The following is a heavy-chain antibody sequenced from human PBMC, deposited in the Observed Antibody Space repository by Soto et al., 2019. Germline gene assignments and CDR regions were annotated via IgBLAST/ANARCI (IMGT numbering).Heavy chain of an antibody. Sequence: GGSLRLSCAASGFTFSSYAMCWVRQAPGKGLEWVSAISGSGGSTYYADSVKGRFTISRDNSKNTLYLQMNSLRAEDTAVYYCAKVHSYYVGNWFEPWCQGSLVTVST. D-gene: IGHD1-26*01. CDR1: GFTFSSYA. V-gene: IGHV3-23*01. CDR2: ISGSGGST. CDR3: AKVHSYYVGNWFEP. J-gene: IGHJ5*02.